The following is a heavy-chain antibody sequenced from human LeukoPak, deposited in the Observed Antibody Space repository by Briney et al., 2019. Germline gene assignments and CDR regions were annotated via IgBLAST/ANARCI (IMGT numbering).Heavy chain of an antibody. CDR2: MNPNSGNT. J-gene: IGHJ6*03. V-gene: IGHV1-8*01. D-gene: IGHD4-11*01. CDR3: ARGMTTVIGGYYYYYMDV. Sequence: ASVKVSCKASGYTFTSYDINWVRQAPGQGLEWMGWMNPNSGNTGYAQKFQGRVTMTRNTSISTAYMELSSLRSEDTAVYYCARGMTTVIGGYYYYYMDVWGKGTTVTVSS. CDR1: GYTFTSYD.